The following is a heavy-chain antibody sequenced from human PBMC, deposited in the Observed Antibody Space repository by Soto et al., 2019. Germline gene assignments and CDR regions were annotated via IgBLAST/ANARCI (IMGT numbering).Heavy chain of an antibody. CDR3: ARVDHSGNSYPTAYFYDYGMDV. Sequence: GASVKVSFKASGCTFSNYAISWVRQAPGQGLEWMGGIIPIFGIPNYAQKFQGRVTIIADESTSTVYMELSSLRSEDTAVYYCARVDHSGNSYPTAYFYDYGMDVWGQGTTVTVS. CDR1: GCTFSNYA. CDR2: IIPIFGIP. D-gene: IGHD1-26*01. J-gene: IGHJ6*02. V-gene: IGHV1-69*13.